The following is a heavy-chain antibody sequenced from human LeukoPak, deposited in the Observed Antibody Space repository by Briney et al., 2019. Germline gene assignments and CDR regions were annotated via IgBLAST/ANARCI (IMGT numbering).Heavy chain of an antibody. J-gene: IGHJ4*02. Sequence: PSETLSLTCTVSGGSISSYYWSWIRQPPGKGLEWIGYIYYSGSTKYNPSLKSRVTISVDTSKSQFSLKLTSVTAADTAVYYCARLGIGVVPSAMLGDYYFDYWGQGTLVTVSS. CDR3: ARLGIGVVPSAMLGDYYFDY. D-gene: IGHD2-2*01. V-gene: IGHV4-59*08. CDR2: IYYSGST. CDR1: GGSISSYY.